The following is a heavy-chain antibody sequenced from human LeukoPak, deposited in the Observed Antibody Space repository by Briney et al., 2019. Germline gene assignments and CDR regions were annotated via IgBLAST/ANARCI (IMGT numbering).Heavy chain of an antibody. V-gene: IGHV3-23*01. Sequence: GGSLRLSCAASGFTVSTNYMSWVRQAPGKGLEWVSAISGSGGSTYYADSVKGRFTISRDNSKNTLYLQMNSLRAEDTAVYYCAKCRDGYPYNWFDPWGQGTLVTVSS. CDR2: ISGSGGST. CDR3: AKCRDGYPYNWFDP. J-gene: IGHJ5*02. CDR1: GFTVSTNY. D-gene: IGHD5-24*01.